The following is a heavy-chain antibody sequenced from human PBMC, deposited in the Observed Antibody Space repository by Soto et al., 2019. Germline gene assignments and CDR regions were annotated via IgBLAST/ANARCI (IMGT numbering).Heavy chain of an antibody. CDR1: GGSISSSSYY. V-gene: IGHV4-39*01. J-gene: IGHJ4*02. CDR3: ARHTPAISISDH. CDR2: IYYSGST. Sequence: SETLSLTCTVSGGSISSSSYYWGWIRQPPGKGLGWIGSIYYSGSTYYNPSLKSRVTISVDTSKNQFSLKLSSVTAADTAVYYCARHTPAISISDHWGQGTLVT. D-gene: IGHD2-15*01.